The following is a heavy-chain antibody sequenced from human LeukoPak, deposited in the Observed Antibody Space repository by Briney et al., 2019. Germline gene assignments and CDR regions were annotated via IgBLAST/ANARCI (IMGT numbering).Heavy chain of an antibody. Sequence: PLETLSLTCSVSGGSVSNNYWGWIRQPPEKGVEWIGAMYYSGGSTYNPSLKTRVTISVDTSKNQFSLRLTSVAAADTAVYYCARHLLSGNYYYYHMDVWGRGTTVTVSS. CDR2: MYYSGGS. V-gene: IGHV4-39*01. CDR1: GGSVSNNY. J-gene: IGHJ6*04. CDR3: ARHLLSGNYYYYHMDV. D-gene: IGHD3-10*01.